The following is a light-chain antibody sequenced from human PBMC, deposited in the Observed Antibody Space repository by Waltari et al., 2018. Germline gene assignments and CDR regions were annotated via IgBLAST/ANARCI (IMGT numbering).Light chain of an antibody. CDR3: GTWDDSLSVWL. CDR2: SNN. CDR1: SSTTGTNP. Sequence: QPLLLQPPSAPGTPGPRVAIPCSGSSSTTGTNPVMWCQHLPGTAPKLLIYSNNQRPSGVPDRFSGSKSGTSASLAISGLQSEDETDYYCGTWDDSLSVWLFGGGTKLTVL. V-gene: IGLV1-44*01. J-gene: IGLJ3*02.